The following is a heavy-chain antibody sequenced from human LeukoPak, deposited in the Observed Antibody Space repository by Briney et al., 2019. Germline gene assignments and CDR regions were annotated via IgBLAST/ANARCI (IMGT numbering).Heavy chain of an antibody. J-gene: IGHJ4*02. V-gene: IGHV3-33*01. CDR2: IWYDGSNK. CDR3: AAQRFIVGATNDY. D-gene: IGHD1-26*01. CDR1: GFTFSSYG. Sequence: GRSLRLSCAASGFTFSSYGMHWVRQAPGKGLKWVAVIWYDGSNKYYADSVKGRFTISRDNSKNTLYLQMNSLRAEDTAVYYCAAQRFIVGATNDYWGQGTLVTVSS.